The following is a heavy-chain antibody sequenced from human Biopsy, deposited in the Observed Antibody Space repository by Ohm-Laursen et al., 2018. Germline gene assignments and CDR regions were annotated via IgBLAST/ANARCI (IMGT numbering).Heavy chain of an antibody. D-gene: IGHD1-1*01. J-gene: IGHJ2*01. CDR1: GFSFTGYY. Sequence: SVKVSCKASGFSFTGYYIHWVRQAPGQGLEWMGGITPIFDINNYAQKFQGRLTITADESTSTAYMELSGLRSEDTAVYYCARANNDAGTYWYLDLWGRGTLVTVS. CDR2: ITPIFDIN. CDR3: ARANNDAGTYWYLDL. V-gene: IGHV1-69*13.